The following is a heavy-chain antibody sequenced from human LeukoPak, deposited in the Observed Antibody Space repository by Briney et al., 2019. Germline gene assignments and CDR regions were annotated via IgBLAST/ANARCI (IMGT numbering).Heavy chain of an antibody. V-gene: IGHV1-2*02. D-gene: IGHD3-3*01. Sequence: GASVKVSCKASGYTFTHHGIAWVRQAPGQGLEWMGWINPNSGGTNYAQKFQGRVTMTRDTSISTAYMELSRLRSDDTAVYYCARDWSRYDFWSGYSSNFDYWGQGTLVTVSS. CDR1: GYTFTHHG. CDR3: ARDWSRYDFWSGYSSNFDY. CDR2: INPNSGGT. J-gene: IGHJ4*02.